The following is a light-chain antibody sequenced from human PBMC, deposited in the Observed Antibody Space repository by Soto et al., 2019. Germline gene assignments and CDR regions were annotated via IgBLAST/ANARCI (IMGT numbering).Light chain of an antibody. CDR2: DAS. V-gene: IGKV3-11*01. CDR3: HRGRSWPPIA. Sequence: EIVVTQAPATLYLSPGERATLSCRASQRCSTYLACYQQKPGQDPRLLVYDASNRAIGSPARFSGSGSGTYVTLTISSIEPEEFAVYYLHRGRSWPPIAFGHVKRVEI. CDR1: QRCSTY. J-gene: IGKJ5*01.